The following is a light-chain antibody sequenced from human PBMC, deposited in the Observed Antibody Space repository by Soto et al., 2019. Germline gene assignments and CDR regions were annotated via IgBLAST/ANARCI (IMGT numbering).Light chain of an antibody. Sequence: QTVVTQETSFSVSPGGTVTLTCGLNSGSVSTSYYPNWCQQTTGQAPRNLIYSTNIRSSGVPDRFSGSILGNKAALTITGAQADDESPYYGVLYLGSGILVCGGGTKVTGL. CDR1: SGSVSTSYY. J-gene: IGLJ3*02. V-gene: IGLV8-61*01. CDR2: STN. CDR3: VLYLGSGILV.